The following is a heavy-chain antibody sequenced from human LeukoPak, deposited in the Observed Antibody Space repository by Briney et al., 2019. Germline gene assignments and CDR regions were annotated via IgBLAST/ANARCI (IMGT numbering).Heavy chain of an antibody. CDR1: GFTFSSYA. CDR3: ARELREHGVFDI. Sequence: GSLRLSCAASGFTFSSYAMSWVRQAPGKGLEWVSAISGSGGSTYYAASVKGRFSISRDNSKNTVYLQMSSLRAEDTAIYYCARELREHGVFDIWGQGTMVTVSS. V-gene: IGHV3-23*01. D-gene: IGHD1-26*01. CDR2: ISGSGGST. J-gene: IGHJ3*02.